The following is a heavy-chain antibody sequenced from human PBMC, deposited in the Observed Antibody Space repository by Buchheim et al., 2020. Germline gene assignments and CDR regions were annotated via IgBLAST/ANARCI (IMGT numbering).Heavy chain of an antibody. CDR1: GASISSGAHH. CDR3: ASYYVGEGGRGY. D-gene: IGHD3-16*01. J-gene: IGHJ4*02. V-gene: IGHV4-31*03. Sequence: QVLLQESGPGVAKPSQTVSLTCTVSGASISSGAHHWAWIRQPPGKGLEWIGCIYYNSGRTYYNPSLQSRTYISVDTSKNPFSLKLTSATAADTALYYCASYYVGEGGRGYWGQGT. CDR2: IYYNSGRT.